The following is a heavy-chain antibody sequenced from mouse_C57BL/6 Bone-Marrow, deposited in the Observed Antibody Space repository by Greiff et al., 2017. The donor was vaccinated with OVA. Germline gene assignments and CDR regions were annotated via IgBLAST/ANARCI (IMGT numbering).Heavy chain of an antibody. D-gene: IGHD1-1*01. CDR2: IYPRSGNT. CDR3: AREGGYYYGSSYVGYFDV. CDR1: GYTFTSYG. J-gene: IGHJ1*03. V-gene: IGHV1-81*01. Sequence: VQLVESGAELARPGASVKLSCKASGYTFTSYGISWVKQRTGQGLEWIGEIYPRSGNTYYNEKFKGKATLTADKSSSTAYMELRSLTSEDSAVYFCAREGGYYYGSSYVGYFDVWGTGTTVTVSS.